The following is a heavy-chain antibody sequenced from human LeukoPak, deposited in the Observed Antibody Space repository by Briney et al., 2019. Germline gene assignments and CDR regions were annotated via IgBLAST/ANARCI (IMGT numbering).Heavy chain of an antibody. CDR3: ARDGAVLTGYYDY. J-gene: IGHJ4*02. D-gene: IGHD3-9*01. CDR1: GFTVSSNY. Sequence: GGSLRLSCAASGFTVSSNYLSWVRQAPGKGLEWVSSIYSDGSTYYADSVTGRFTISRDNSKNTLYLQMNSLRAEDTAVYYCARDGAVLTGYYDYWGQGTLVTVSS. CDR2: IYSDGST. V-gene: IGHV3-66*01.